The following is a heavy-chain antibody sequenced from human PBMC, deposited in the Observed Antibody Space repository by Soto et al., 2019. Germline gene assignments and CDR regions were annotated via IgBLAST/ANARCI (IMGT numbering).Heavy chain of an antibody. Sequence: ASEKDSCKXTGYTFTSYGISGVRQAPGQGLAWMGWISAYNGITNYAQKLQGRVTMTTDTSTSTAYMELRRMRSDVTAVYYCARDGSDPVYSYSYNYYYGMDVWGQGTTVTVSS. J-gene: IGHJ6*02. D-gene: IGHD5-18*01. CDR1: GYTFTSYG. CDR2: ISAYNGIT. V-gene: IGHV1-18*01. CDR3: ARDGSDPVYSYSYNYYYGMDV.